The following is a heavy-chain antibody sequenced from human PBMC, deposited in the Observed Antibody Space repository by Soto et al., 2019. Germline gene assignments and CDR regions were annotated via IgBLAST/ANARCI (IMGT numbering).Heavy chain of an antibody. CDR1: GFALDTYG. V-gene: IGHV3-30*18. CDR3: AKDRDPYYYYYLMDV. CDR2: MSYDGSKI. Sequence: PRLSCEASGFALDTYGMHWIRQGAGQGLEWVATMSYDGSKIYYRDSVRGRFSISRDDSKRTLYLQMNSLRAEDTAVYYCAKDRDPYYYYYLMDVWGQGTTVTVSS. J-gene: IGHJ6*02.